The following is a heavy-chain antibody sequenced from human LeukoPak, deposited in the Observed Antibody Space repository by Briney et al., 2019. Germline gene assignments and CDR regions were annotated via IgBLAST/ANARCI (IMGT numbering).Heavy chain of an antibody. CDR2: IKQDGSEK. V-gene: IGHV3-7*01. CDR3: ANSLVRGVNAFDY. CDR1: GFTFSSYW. J-gene: IGHJ4*02. Sequence: PGGPLRLSCAASGFTFSSYWMSWVRQAPGKGLEWVANIKQDGSEKYYVDSVKGRFTISRDNAKNSLYLQMNSLRAEDTAVYYCANSLVRGVNAFDYWGQGTLVTVSS. D-gene: IGHD3-10*01.